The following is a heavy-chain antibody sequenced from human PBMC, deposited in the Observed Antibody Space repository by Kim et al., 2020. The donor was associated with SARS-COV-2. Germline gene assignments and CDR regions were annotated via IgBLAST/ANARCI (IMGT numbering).Heavy chain of an antibody. J-gene: IGHJ4*02. D-gene: IGHD6-19*01. CDR2: ISGSGGST. CDR1: GFTFSSYA. Sequence: GGSLRLSCAASGFTFSSYAMSWVRQAPGKGLEWVSAISGSGGSTYYADSVKGRFTISRDNSKNTLYLQMNSLRAEDTAVYYCAKPGSSGCSTCSFDYWGQGTLVTVSS. CDR3: AKPGSSGCSTCSFDY. V-gene: IGHV3-23*01.